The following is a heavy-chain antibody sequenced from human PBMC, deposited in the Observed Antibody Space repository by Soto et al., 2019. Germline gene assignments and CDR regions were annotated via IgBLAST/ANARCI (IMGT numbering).Heavy chain of an antibody. J-gene: IGHJ4*02. V-gene: IGHV3-7*03. CDR3: AGYGCGVSAAAY. CDR1: GLTFRNDW. Sequence: GGSLSLSCAGSGLTFRNDWLSWVRQAPGEGLEWVANINQDGSERYYVDSVRGRFTISRDNVENSLYLQLNSLRPEDTAVYYCAGYGCGVSAAAYWGQGTLVTVSS. D-gene: IGHD5-12*01. CDR2: INQDGSER.